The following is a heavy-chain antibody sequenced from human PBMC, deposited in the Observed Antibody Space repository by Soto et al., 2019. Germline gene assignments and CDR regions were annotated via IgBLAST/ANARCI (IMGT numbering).Heavy chain of an antibody. Sequence: VGSLSLSCAASGFTFSNAWMSWVRQAPGKGLEWVGRIKSKTDGGTTDYAAPVKGRFTISRDDSKNTLYLQMKSLKTEDTAVYYCTTQKTMIVVVYYFDYWGQGTLVTV. J-gene: IGHJ4*02. CDR2: IKSKTDGGTT. V-gene: IGHV3-15*01. D-gene: IGHD3-22*01. CDR1: GFTFSNAW. CDR3: TTQKTMIVVVYYFDY.